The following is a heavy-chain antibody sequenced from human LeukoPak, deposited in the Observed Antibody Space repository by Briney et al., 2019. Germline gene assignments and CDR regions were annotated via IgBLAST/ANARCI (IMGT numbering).Heavy chain of an antibody. CDR1: GYSISSGYY. V-gene: IGHV4-38-2*02. J-gene: IGHJ3*02. Sequence: SETLSLTCTVSGYSISSGYYWGWIQQPPGKGLEWIGSIYHSGSTYYNPSLKSRVTISVDTSKNQFSLKLSSVTAADTAVYYCARAHPGVDAFDIWGQGTMVTVSS. CDR3: ARAHPGVDAFDI. CDR2: IYHSGST.